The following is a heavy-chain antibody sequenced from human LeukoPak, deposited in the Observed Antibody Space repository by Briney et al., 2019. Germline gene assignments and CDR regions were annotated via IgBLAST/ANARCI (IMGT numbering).Heavy chain of an antibody. V-gene: IGHV1-69*04. J-gene: IGHJ6*02. Sequence: ASVKVSCKASGGTFSSYAISWVRQAPGQGLEWMGRIIPIFGIANYAQKFQGRVTITADKSTSTAYMELSSLRSEDTAVYYCASFNSDIVVVPAAMTGMDVWGQRTTVTVSS. CDR3: ASFNSDIVVVPAAMTGMDV. CDR2: IIPIFGIA. CDR1: GGTFSSYA. D-gene: IGHD2-2*01.